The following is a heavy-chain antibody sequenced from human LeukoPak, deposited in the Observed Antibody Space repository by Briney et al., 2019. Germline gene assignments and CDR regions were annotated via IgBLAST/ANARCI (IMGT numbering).Heavy chain of an antibody. V-gene: IGHV3-48*01. CDR1: EFTFSSYS. CDR2: VIISSGTI. D-gene: IGHD2-8*01. J-gene: IGHJ6*02. CDR3: ARDKRYCTNGVCYNYNYYGMGV. Sequence: GGSLRLSCAASEFTFSSYSMNWVRQAPGKGLEWVSYVIISSGTIDYADSVKGRFTISRDNTKNSLYLQMNSLRAEDTAVYYCARDKRYCTNGVCYNYNYYGMGVWGQGTTVTVSS.